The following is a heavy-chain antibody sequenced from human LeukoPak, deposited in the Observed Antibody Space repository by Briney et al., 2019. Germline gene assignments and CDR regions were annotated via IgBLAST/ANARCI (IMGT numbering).Heavy chain of an antibody. J-gene: IGHJ4*02. CDR3: ARDHGSAYYRAPRH. D-gene: IGHD3-10*01. CDR1: GYIFTNDY. V-gene: IGHV1-46*01. Sequence: AASVKVSCKASGYIFTNDYMHWVRQAPGQGLEWMGTINPSGGSTTYAQKFQGRVTMTRDTSTSTVYMELSSLRSEDTAVYYCARDHGSAYYRAPRHWGPGTLVTVSS. CDR2: INPSGGST.